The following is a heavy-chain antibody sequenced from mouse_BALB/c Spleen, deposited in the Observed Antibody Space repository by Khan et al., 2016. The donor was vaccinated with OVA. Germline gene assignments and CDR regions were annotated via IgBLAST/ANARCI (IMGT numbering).Heavy chain of an antibody. J-gene: IGHJ4*01. V-gene: IGHV1-87*01. CDR1: GYNFSSYW. D-gene: IGHD1-1*01. CDR3: ARGTTVEAMDY. Sequence: VELVESGAELARPGASVKLSCKASGYNFSSYWMQWVKQRPGQGLEWIGAIYPGDGDTRYTQKFKGKATLTADKSSSTAYMQLSNLASEDSAVYYCARGTTVEAMDYWGQGTSVTVSS. CDR2: IYPGDGDT.